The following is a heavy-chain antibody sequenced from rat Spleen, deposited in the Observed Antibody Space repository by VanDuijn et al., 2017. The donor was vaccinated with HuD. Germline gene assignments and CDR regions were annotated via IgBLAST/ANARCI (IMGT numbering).Heavy chain of an antibody. CDR3: ARRGYHPFDF. Sequence: QVQLKESGPGLVQPSQTLSLTCTVSGFSLTSNGVSWVRQPPGKGLEWIAAISTGGNTYYNSGLKSRLGISRDTSKSQVFLKMNSLQTEDTGTYYCARRGYHPFDFWGQGVMVTVSS. J-gene: IGHJ2*01. CDR2: ISTGGNT. D-gene: IGHD1-11*01. V-gene: IGHV2S8*01. CDR1: GFSLTSNG.